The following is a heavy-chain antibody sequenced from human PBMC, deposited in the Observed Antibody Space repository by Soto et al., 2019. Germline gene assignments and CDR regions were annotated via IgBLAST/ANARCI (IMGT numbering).Heavy chain of an antibody. CDR2: IDNDGSAT. D-gene: IGHD1-1*01. CDR1: GFTFNIYW. Sequence: EVQLVESGGGLVQPGGSLRLSCVASGFTFNIYWMHWVRQAPGKGLEWVSRIDNDGSATTYADSVKGRFTISRDNAKNTLFLQMNPLRVDDTDVYYCSRDNWNSYLGQGTLVTVSS. CDR3: SRDNWNSY. J-gene: IGHJ4*02. V-gene: IGHV3-74*01.